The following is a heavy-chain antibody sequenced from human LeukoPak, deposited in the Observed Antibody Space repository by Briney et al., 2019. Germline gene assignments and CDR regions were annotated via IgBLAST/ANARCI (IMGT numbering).Heavy chain of an antibody. CDR1: GFTFSSYG. CDR3: AKDHLEGELFY. D-gene: IGHD1-7*01. J-gene: IGHJ4*02. Sequence: GGSLRLSCAASGFTFSSYGMHWVRQAPGKGLEWVAVISYDGSNKYYADSVKGRFTISRDNSKNTLYLQMNSLRAEDTAVYYCAKDHLEGELFYWGQGTLVTVSS. V-gene: IGHV3-30*18. CDR2: ISYDGSNK.